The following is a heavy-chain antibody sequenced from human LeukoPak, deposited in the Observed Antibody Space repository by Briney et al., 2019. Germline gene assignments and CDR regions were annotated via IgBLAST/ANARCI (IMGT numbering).Heavy chain of an antibody. CDR1: GFTFDDYA. J-gene: IGHJ4*02. CDR2: ISWNSGSI. CDR3: AKDRYCSSTSCYRGFDY. D-gene: IGHD2-2*02. V-gene: IGHV3-9*01. Sequence: GGSLRLSCAASGFTFDDYAMHWVRQAPGKGLEWVSGISWNSGSIGYADSVKGRFTISRDNAKNSLYLQMNSLRAEDTAVYYCAKDRYCSSTSCYRGFDYWGQGTLVTVSS.